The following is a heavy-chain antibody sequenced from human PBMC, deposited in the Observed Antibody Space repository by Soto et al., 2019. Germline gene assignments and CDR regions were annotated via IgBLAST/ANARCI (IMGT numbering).Heavy chain of an antibody. Sequence: PGKGLEWVANIKQDGSEKYYVDSVKGRFTISRDNAKKSLYLQMNSLRAEDTAVYYCASAFGVVIIPFGYWGQGTLVTVSS. CDR2: IKQDGSEK. D-gene: IGHD3-3*01. V-gene: IGHV3-7*01. J-gene: IGHJ4*02. CDR3: ASAFGVVIIPFGY.